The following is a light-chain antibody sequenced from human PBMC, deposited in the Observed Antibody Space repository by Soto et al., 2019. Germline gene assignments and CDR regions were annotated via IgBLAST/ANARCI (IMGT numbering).Light chain of an antibody. Sequence: QSALTQPASVSGSPGQSITISCTGTSSDVGGYNYVAWYQQHPGKAPKRMIYEVRNRPSGVSNRFSGSKSGNTASLTISGLQAEDEADYYCSSYTSSSTRVFGGGTQLTVL. CDR2: EVR. J-gene: IGLJ3*02. V-gene: IGLV2-14*01. CDR3: SSYTSSSTRV. CDR1: SSDVGGYNY.